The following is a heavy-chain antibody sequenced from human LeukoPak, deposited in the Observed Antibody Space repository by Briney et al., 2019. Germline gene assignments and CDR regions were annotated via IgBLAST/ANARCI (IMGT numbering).Heavy chain of an antibody. V-gene: IGHV4-4*07. CDR1: GGSISSYD. CDR3: ARLSSSWYQDWYFDL. Sequence: SSETLSLTCTVSGGSISSYDWSWIRQPAGKGLEWIGRIYTSGSPNYNPSLKSRVTMPVDTSKNQFSLKLSSVTAADTAVYYCARLSSSWYQDWYFDLWGQGTLVTVSS. D-gene: IGHD6-13*01. CDR2: IYTSGSP. J-gene: IGHJ2*01.